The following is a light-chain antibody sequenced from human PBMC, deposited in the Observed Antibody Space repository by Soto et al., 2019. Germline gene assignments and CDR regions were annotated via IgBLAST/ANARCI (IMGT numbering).Light chain of an antibody. CDR3: SSYSFSTAYL. J-gene: IGLJ1*01. CDR2: EVS. V-gene: IGLV2-14*01. Sequence: QSALTQPASVSGSPGQSITISCTGTSSDVGGYDYVSWYQLHPGTAPKLIVFEVSNRPSGVSYRFSGSKSGNTASLTISGLQAEDEADYFCSSYSFSTAYLFGSGTKLTGL. CDR1: SSDVGGYDY.